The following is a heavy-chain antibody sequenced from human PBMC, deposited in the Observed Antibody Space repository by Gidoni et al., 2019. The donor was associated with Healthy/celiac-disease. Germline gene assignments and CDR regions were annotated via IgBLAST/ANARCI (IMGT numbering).Heavy chain of an antibody. CDR1: GFTFSSYW. Sequence: EVQLVESGGGLVQPGGSLRLSCEASGFTFSSYWMSWVRQAPGKGLGWVANIKQDGSEKYYVDSVKGRFTISRDNAKNSLYLQMNSLRAEDTAVYYCAREVAAGIDYYGMDVWGQGTTVTVSS. J-gene: IGHJ6*02. D-gene: IGHD6-13*01. CDR2: IKQDGSEK. CDR3: AREVAAGIDYYGMDV. V-gene: IGHV3-7*01.